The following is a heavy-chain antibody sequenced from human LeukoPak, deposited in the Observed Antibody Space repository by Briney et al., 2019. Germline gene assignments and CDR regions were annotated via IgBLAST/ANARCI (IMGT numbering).Heavy chain of an antibody. Sequence: GGSLRLSCAASGFTFSSYSMNWVRQAPGKGLEWVSSISMSSSHIYYAGSMKGRFTISRDNAKNSLYLQMNSPRAEDTAVYYCAREFRAAAGKSFDYWGQGTLVAVSS. V-gene: IGHV3-21*01. D-gene: IGHD6-13*01. J-gene: IGHJ4*02. CDR1: GFTFSSYS. CDR2: ISMSSSHI. CDR3: AREFRAAAGKSFDY.